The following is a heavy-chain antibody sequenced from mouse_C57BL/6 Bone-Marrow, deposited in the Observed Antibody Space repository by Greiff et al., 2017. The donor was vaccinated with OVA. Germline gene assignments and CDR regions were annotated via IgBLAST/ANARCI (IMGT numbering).Heavy chain of an antibody. V-gene: IGHV1-81*01. J-gene: IGHJ2*01. CDR2: IYPRSGNT. Sequence: VKLQQSGAELARPGASVKLSCKASGYTFTSYGISWVKQRTGQGLEWIGEIYPRSGNTYYNEKFKGKATLTADKSSSTAYMELRSLTSEDSAVYFCASQLRLLGYWGQGTTLTVSS. CDR1: GYTFTSYG. CDR3: ASQLRLLGY. D-gene: IGHD3-2*02.